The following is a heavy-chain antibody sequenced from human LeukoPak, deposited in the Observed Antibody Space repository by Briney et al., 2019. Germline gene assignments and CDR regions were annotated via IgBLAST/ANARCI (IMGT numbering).Heavy chain of an antibody. CDR1: GGSISSYY. Sequence: PSETLSLTCTVSGGSISSYYGSWIRQPAGKGLEWIGRIYTSGSTNYNPSLKSRVTMSVDTSKKQLPLKLSSVTAADTAVYYCARDGHYYDSSAPTFGNWFDPWGQGTLVTVSS. J-gene: IGHJ5*02. CDR3: ARDGHYYDSSAPTFGNWFDP. CDR2: IYTSGST. V-gene: IGHV4-4*07. D-gene: IGHD3-22*01.